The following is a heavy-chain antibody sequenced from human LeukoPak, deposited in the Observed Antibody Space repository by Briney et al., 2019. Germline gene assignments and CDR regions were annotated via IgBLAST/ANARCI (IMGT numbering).Heavy chain of an antibody. Sequence: PGGSLRLSCAASGFTFSGSALHWVRQASGKGLEWVGRIRSTANGYATAYAASVKGRFTISRDDSKNTAYLQMDSLKTEDTAVYYCTADLPPPRGYDYPFDYWGQGSLVTVSS. CDR2: IRSTANGYAT. D-gene: IGHD5-12*01. CDR1: GFTFSGSA. V-gene: IGHV3-73*01. J-gene: IGHJ4*02. CDR3: TADLPPPRGYDYPFDY.